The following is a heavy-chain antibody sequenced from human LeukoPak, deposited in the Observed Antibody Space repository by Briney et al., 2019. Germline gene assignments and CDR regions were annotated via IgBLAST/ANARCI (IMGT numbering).Heavy chain of an antibody. D-gene: IGHD5-12*01. CDR1: GFSFSDYA. V-gene: IGHV3-30-3*01. CDR3: ARDQGWLRAFDY. J-gene: IGHJ4*02. Sequence: PGRSLRLSCAASGFSFSDYAMHWVRQAPGTGLEWVAVISFDGSNTHYADSVKGRFTISRDNSKNTLYLQMNSLRADDTAVYNCARDQGWLRAFDYWGQGTLVPVSS. CDR2: ISFDGSNT.